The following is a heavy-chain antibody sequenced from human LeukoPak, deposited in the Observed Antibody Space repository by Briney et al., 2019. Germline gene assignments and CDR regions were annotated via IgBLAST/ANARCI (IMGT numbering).Heavy chain of an antibody. CDR2: INPNSGGT. Sequence: GASVKVSCKASGYTFTGYYMHWVRQAPGQGLEWMGWINPNSGGTNYAQKFQGRVTMTRDTSISTAYMELSRLRSDDTAVYYCARAFCSTSCYEGSHWGQGTLVTVSS. J-gene: IGHJ4*02. V-gene: IGHV1-2*02. CDR1: GYTFTGYY. D-gene: IGHD2-2*01. CDR3: ARAFCSTSCYEGSH.